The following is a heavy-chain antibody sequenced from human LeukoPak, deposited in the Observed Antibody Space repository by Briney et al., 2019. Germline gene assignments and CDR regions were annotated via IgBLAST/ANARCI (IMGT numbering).Heavy chain of an antibody. CDR1: GFTFSSYA. Sequence: QPGGSLRLSCAATGFTFSSYAMSWVRQAPGKGLEWVSFISGSGGSTYYADSVKGRFTISRDNSQNTLYLQMNSLRAEDTAVYYCAKGPHTASSYNCFDPWGRGTLVTVSS. V-gene: IGHV3-23*01. J-gene: IGHJ5*02. CDR2: ISGSGGST. D-gene: IGHD5-18*01. CDR3: AKGPHTASSYNCFDP.